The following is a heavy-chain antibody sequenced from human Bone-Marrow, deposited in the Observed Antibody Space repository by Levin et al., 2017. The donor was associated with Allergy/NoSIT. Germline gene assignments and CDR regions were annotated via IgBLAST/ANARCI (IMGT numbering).Heavy chain of an antibody. CDR3: ARDRTMITLGGVKGRDVDY. J-gene: IGHJ4*02. CDR1: GYTFGSYG. D-gene: IGHD3-16*01. CDR2: ISAYNGDT. V-gene: IGHV1-18*01. Sequence: ASVKVSCKTSGYTFGSYGITWVRQAPGQGLEWLGCISAYNGDTKYAQKFQGRVTMTTETSTSTAYMELRSLRSDDTALYYCARDRTMITLGGVKGRDVDYWGQGTRVTVSS.